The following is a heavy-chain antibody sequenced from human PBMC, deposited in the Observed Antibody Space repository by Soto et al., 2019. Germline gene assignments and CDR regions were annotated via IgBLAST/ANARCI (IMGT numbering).Heavy chain of an antibody. CDR1: GGSISSSSYY. J-gene: IGHJ4*02. CDR2: IYYSGST. V-gene: IGHV4-39*01. CDR3: ARRSRSWYPIDY. Sequence: QLQLQESGPGLVKPSETLSLTCTVSGGSISSSSYYWGWIRQPPGKGLEWIGSIYYSGSTYYNPSLKSRVTISVDTSKNQFSLKLSSVTAADTAVYYCARRSRSWYPIDYWGQGTLVTVSS. D-gene: IGHD6-13*01.